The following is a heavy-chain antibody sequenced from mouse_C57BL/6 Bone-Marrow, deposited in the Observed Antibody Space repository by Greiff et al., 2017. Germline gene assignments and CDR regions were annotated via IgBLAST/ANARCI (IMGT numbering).Heavy chain of an antibody. J-gene: IGHJ4*01. CDR3: TSDLLRLRRDAMDY. CDR2: IRNKANNHAT. V-gene: IGHV6-6*01. Sequence: EVKLVESGGGLVQPGGSMKLSCAASGFTFSDAWMDWVRQSPEKGLEWVAEIRNKANNHATYYAESVKGRFTISRDDSKSSVYLQMNSLRAEDTGIYYCTSDLLRLRRDAMDYWGQGTSVTVSS. CDR1: GFTFSDAW. D-gene: IGHD2-4*01.